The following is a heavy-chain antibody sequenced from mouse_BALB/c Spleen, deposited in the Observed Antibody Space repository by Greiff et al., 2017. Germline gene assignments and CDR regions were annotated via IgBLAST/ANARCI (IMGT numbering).Heavy chain of an antibody. CDR1: GFTFSSYT. CDR2: ISSGGSYT. J-gene: IGHJ2*01. Sequence: EVMLVESGGGLVKPGGSLKLSCAASGFTFSSYTMSWVRQTPEKRLEWVATISSGGSYTYYPDSVKGRFPISRDNAKNTLYLQMSSLKSEDTAMYYCTRDGLRSAFDYWGQGTTLTVSS. D-gene: IGHD1-1*01. CDR3: TRDGLRSAFDY. V-gene: IGHV5-6-4*01.